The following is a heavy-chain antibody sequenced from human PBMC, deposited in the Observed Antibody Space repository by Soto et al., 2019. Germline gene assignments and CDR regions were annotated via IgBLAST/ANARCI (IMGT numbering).Heavy chain of an antibody. D-gene: IGHD2-2*01. CDR2: IIPIFGTA. Sequence: ASVKVSCKASGGTFSSYAISWVRQAPGQGLEWMGGIIPIFGTANYAQKFQGRVTITADESTSTAYMELSSLRSEDTAVYYCARPYCSSTSCRYYGMDVWGQGTTVTVSS. CDR1: GGTFSSYA. J-gene: IGHJ6*02. CDR3: ARPYCSSTSCRYYGMDV. V-gene: IGHV1-69*13.